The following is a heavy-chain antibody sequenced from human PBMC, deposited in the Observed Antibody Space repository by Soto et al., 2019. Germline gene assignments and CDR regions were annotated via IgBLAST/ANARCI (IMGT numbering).Heavy chain of an antibody. CDR2: VSFDSKNK. J-gene: IGHJ6*02. CDR3: AKESVETSYSYYGMDV. Sequence: GGSLRLSCAGSGFSFDAYGMHWVRQAPGKGLEWLTTVSFDSKNKYYIDSVEGRFTISRDNSKNMLFLQMNSLRHEDTAVYYCAKESVETSYSYYGMDVWGPGTTVTVSS. V-gene: IGHV3-30*18. CDR1: GFSFDAYG. D-gene: IGHD4-4*01.